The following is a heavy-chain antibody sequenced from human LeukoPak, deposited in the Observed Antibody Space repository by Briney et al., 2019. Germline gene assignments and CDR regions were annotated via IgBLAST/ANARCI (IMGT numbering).Heavy chain of an antibody. CDR1: GYTFTSYG. Sequence: ASVKVSCKASGYTFTSYGISWVRQAPGQGLEWMGWISAYNGNTNYAQKLQGRVTMTTDTSTGTAYMELRSLRSDDTAVYYCARGYDSSGYYYAAPDAFDIWGQGTMVTVSS. J-gene: IGHJ3*02. V-gene: IGHV1-18*01. CDR2: ISAYNGNT. D-gene: IGHD3-22*01. CDR3: ARGYDSSGYYYAAPDAFDI.